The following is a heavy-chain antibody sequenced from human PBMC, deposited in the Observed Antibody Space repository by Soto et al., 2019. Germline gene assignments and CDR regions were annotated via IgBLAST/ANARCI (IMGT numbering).Heavy chain of an antibody. J-gene: IGHJ4*02. CDR2: ISSSSSTI. Sequence: EVQLVESGGGLVQPGGSLRLSRAASGFTFSSYSMNWVRQAPGKGLEWVSYISSSSSTIYYADSVKGRFTISRDNAKNSLYLQMNSLRDEDTAVYYCARDRWELLRSRFDYWGQGTLVTVSS. V-gene: IGHV3-48*02. CDR3: ARDRWELLRSRFDY. D-gene: IGHD1-26*01. CDR1: GFTFSSYS.